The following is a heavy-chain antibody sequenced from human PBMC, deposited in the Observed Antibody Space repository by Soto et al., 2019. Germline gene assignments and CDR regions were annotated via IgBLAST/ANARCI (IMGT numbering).Heavy chain of an antibody. Sequence: GESLKISCKGSGYSFTSYWIGWVRQMPGKGLEWMGIIYPGDSDTRYSPSFQGQVTISADKSIGTAYLQWSSLKASDTAMYYCARLGYYYDSSGPGDYYYYGMDVWGQGTTVTVSS. J-gene: IGHJ6*02. D-gene: IGHD3-22*01. CDR1: GYSFTSYW. CDR2: IYPGDSDT. CDR3: ARLGYYYDSSGPGDYYYYGMDV. V-gene: IGHV5-51*01.